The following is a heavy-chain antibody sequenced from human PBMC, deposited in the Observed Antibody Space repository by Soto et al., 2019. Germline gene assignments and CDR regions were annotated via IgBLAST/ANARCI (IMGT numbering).Heavy chain of an antibody. D-gene: IGHD2-15*01. CDR3: ARASPYCSGGSCYFDY. V-gene: IGHV3-33*01. CDR2: IWYDGSNK. CDR1: GFTFSSYG. Sequence: PGGSLRLSCAASGFTFSSYGMHWVRQAPGKGLEWVAVIWYDGSNKYYADSVKGRFTISRDNSKNTLYLQMNSLRAEDTAVYYCARASPYCSGGSCYFDYWGQGTLVTVS. J-gene: IGHJ4*02.